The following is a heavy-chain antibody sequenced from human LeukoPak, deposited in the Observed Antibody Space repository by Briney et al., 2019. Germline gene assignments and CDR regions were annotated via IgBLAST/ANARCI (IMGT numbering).Heavy chain of an antibody. CDR3: AKDLGSSGWYIDY. CDR1: GLTFSSYA. V-gene: IGHV3-23*01. CDR2: ISGSGGST. D-gene: IGHD6-19*01. J-gene: IGHJ4*02. Sequence: PGGSLRLSCAASGLTFSSYAMSWVRQAPGKGLEWVSAISGSGGSTYYADSVKGRFTISRDNSKNTLYLQMNSLRAEDTAVYYCAKDLGSSGWYIDYWGQGTLVTVSS.